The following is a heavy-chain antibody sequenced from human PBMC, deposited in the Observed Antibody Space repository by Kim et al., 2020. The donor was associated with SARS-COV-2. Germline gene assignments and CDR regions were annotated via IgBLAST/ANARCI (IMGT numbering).Heavy chain of an antibody. V-gene: IGHV4-34*01. Sequence: CDPSLKSRVTISVDTSKNQFSLKLSSVTAADTAVYYCARRQWSGYYYLGYWGQGTLVTVSS. D-gene: IGHD3-3*01. J-gene: IGHJ4*02. CDR3: ARRQWSGYYYLGY.